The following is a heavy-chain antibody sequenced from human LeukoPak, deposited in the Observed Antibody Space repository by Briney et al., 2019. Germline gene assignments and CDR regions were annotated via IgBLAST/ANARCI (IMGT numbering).Heavy chain of an antibody. J-gene: IGHJ4*02. Sequence: PSETLSLTCGVYGGSFSGYYWSWIRQPPGKGLEWIGEINHSGSTNYNPSLKSRVTISVDTSKNQFSLKLSSVTAADTAVYYCARERKYYYDSSGYLDYWGQGTLVTVSS. CDR2: INHSGST. CDR3: ARERKYYYDSSGYLDY. D-gene: IGHD3-22*01. CDR1: GGSFSGYY. V-gene: IGHV4-34*01.